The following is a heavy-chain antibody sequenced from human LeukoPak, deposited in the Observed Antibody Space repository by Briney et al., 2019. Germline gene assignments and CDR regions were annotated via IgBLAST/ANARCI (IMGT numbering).Heavy chain of an antibody. CDR1: GFTFSSYW. D-gene: IGHD6-13*01. V-gene: IGHV3-74*01. J-gene: IGHJ6*03. CDR2: INSDGSST. Sequence: GGSLRPSCAASGFTFSSYWMHWVRQAPGKGLVWVSRINSDGSSTSYADSVKGRFTISRDDAKNTLYLQMNSLRAEDTAVYYCAKEGYSSSWYLKTWDYYYYMDVWGKGTTVTVSS. CDR3: AKEGYSSSWYLKTWDYYYYMDV.